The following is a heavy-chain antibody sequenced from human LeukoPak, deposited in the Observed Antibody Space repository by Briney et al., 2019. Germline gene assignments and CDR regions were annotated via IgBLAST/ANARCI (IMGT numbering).Heavy chain of an antibody. J-gene: IGHJ6*03. D-gene: IGHD3-3*01. CDR1: GFTFDDYG. CDR3: ARGGISIFGVVIYMDV. Sequence: GGSLRLSCAASGFTFDDYGMSWVRQAPGKGLEWVSGINWNGGSTGYADSVKGRFTISRDNAKSSLSLQMNSLRVEDTALYYCARGGISIFGVVIYMDVWGKGTTVTVSS. V-gene: IGHV3-20*04. CDR2: INWNGGST.